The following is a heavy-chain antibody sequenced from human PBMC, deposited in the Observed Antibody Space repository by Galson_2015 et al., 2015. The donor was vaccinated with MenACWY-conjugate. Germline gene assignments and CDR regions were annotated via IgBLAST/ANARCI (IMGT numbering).Heavy chain of an antibody. CDR3: ARYYDRTGYYGRKLDY. Sequence: SLRLSCAASGFTFSSYSMNWVRQAPGKGLEWVSSISSSRGYMYHADSVKGRFTISRDNAKNSLYLQINSLRAEDTAVYYCARYYDRTGYYGRKLDYWGQGTLVTVSS. J-gene: IGHJ4*02. CDR2: ISSSRGYM. CDR1: GFTFSSYS. V-gene: IGHV3-21*04. D-gene: IGHD3-22*01.